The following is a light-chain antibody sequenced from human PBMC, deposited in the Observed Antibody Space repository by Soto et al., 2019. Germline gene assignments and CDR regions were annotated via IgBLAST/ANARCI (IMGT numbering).Light chain of an antibody. Sequence: EIVLTQSPGTLSLSPGERATLSCRASQSFSNSYLAWYQQKPRQAPRLLIYGVSSRATGIPDRFSGSGSGTDFTLTISRLEPEDFAVYYCQQYGGSRTFGQGTKVEIK. V-gene: IGKV3-20*01. CDR3: QQYGGSRT. CDR2: GVS. J-gene: IGKJ1*01. CDR1: QSFSNSY.